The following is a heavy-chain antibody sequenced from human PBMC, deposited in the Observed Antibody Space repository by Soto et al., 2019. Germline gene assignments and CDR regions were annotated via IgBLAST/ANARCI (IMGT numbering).Heavy chain of an antibody. V-gene: IGHV1-18*01. J-gene: IGHJ6*02. D-gene: IGHD6-13*01. CDR3: ARHFRKAPYSNSWFRGMDV. CDR1: GYTFTSYG. Sequence: ASVKVSCKASGYTFTSYGISWVRQAPGQGLEWMGCISAYNGNTNYAQKLQGRVTMTTDTSTSTAYMELRSLRSDDTAVYYCARHFRKAPYSNSWFRGMDVWGQGTTVTVSS. CDR2: ISAYNGNT.